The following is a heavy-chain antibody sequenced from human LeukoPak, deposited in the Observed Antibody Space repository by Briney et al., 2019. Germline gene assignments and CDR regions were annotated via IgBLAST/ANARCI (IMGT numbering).Heavy chain of an antibody. J-gene: IGHJ6*03. D-gene: IGHD1-26*01. CDR1: GYTFTSYY. CDR3: ARDPGSGSYSLYYMDV. Sequence: ASVKVSCKASGYTFTSYYMHWVRQAPGQGLEWMGIINPSGGSTSYAQKFQGRVTMTRDTSTSTVYMELSSLRSEDTAVYYCARDPGSGSYSLYYMDVWGKGTTVTVSS. V-gene: IGHV1-46*01. CDR2: INPSGGST.